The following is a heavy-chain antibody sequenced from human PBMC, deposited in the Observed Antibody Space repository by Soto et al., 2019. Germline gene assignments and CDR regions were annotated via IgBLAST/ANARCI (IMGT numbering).Heavy chain of an antibody. Sequence: QVQLVESGGGLVQPGRSLRLSCAASGFIFSSCGMHWVRQAPGKGLEWVAVISYDGINKYYGDSVKGRFAISRDNSKNTLYLQMNSLSADDTAVSYCGQDRGPFGAGLERGAYWGQGTLVAVSS. CDR1: GFIFSSCG. CDR3: GQDRGPFGAGLERGAY. CDR2: ISYDGINK. D-gene: IGHD3-16*01. J-gene: IGHJ4*02. V-gene: IGHV3-30*18.